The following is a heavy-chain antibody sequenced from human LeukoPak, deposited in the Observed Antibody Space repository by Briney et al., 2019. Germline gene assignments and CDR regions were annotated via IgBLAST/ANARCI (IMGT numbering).Heavy chain of an antibody. Sequence: SETLSLTCAVYGGSFSGYYWSWIRQPPGKGLEWIGEINHSGSTNYNPSLKSRVTISVDTSKNQFSLKLSSVTAADTAVYYCARQPPYYDFWSGYSRSGAFDIWGQGTMVTVSS. CDR2: INHSGST. V-gene: IGHV4-34*01. CDR3: ARQPPYYDFWSGYSRSGAFDI. CDR1: GGSFSGYY. D-gene: IGHD3-3*01. J-gene: IGHJ3*02.